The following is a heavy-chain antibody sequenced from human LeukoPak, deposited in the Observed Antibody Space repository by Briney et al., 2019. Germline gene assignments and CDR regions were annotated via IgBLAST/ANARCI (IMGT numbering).Heavy chain of an antibody. CDR3: ARLYCSSTSCYEYDYYMDV. CDR1: GGSISSDSHY. V-gene: IGHV4-61*02. J-gene: IGHJ6*03. D-gene: IGHD2-2*01. Sequence: PSQTLSLTCTVSGGSISSDSHYWSWIRQPAGKALESIGRVYVSGSTNYNPSLKSRVTISVDTSKNQFSLKLSSVTAADTAVYYCARLYCSSTSCYEYDYYMDVWGKGTTVTISS. CDR2: VYVSGST.